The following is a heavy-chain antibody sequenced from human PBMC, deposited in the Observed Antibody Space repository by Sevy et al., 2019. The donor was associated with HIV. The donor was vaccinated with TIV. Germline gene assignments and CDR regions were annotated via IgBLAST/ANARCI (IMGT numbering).Heavy chain of an antibody. CDR1: GFTFSSYG. CDR2: IWYDGSNK. CDR3: AMYYYDSSGSSFFFDY. D-gene: IGHD3-22*01. J-gene: IGHJ4*02. Sequence: GGSLRLSCAASGFTFSSYGMHWVRQAPGKGLEWVAVIWYDGSNKYYADSVKGRFTISRDNSKNTLYLQMNSLRAEDTAVYYCAMYYYDSSGSSFFFDYWGQGTLVTVSS. V-gene: IGHV3-33*01.